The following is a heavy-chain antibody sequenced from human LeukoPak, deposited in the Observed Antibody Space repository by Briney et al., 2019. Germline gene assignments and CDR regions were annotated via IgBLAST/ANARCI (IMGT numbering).Heavy chain of an antibody. CDR3: ARDPHAHSIAAAGTAIDY. V-gene: IGHV1-2*02. CDR2: INPNSGGT. CDR1: GYTFTCYY. D-gene: IGHD6-13*01. Sequence: GASVKVSCKASGYTFTCYYMHWVRQAPGQGLEWMGWINPNSGGTNYAQKFQGRVTMPRDTSISTAYMELSRLRSDDTAVYYRARDPHAHSIAAAGTAIDYWGQGTLVTVSS. J-gene: IGHJ4*02.